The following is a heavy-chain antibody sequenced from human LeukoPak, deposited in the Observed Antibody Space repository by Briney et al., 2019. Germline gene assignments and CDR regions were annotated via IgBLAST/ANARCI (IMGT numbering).Heavy chain of an antibody. CDR1: GGSIRSSIYY. J-gene: IGHJ4*02. Sequence: ETLSLTCTVSGGSIRSSIYYWGWIRQPPGKGLEWVANIKQDGSEKYYVDSVKGRFTISRDNAKNSLYLQMNSLRAEDTAVYYCARDGGDYYDSSGPRAWGQGTLVTVSS. D-gene: IGHD3-22*01. CDR3: ARDGGDYYDSSGPRA. CDR2: IKQDGSEK. V-gene: IGHV3-7*01.